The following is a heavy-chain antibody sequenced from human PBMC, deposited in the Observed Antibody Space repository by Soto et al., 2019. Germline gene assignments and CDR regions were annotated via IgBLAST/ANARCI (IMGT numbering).Heavy chain of an antibody. Sequence: GGSLRLSCGASGFTFSSYGMHWVRQAPGKGLERVAVIWYDGSNKYYADSVKGRFTISRDNSKNTLYLQMNSLRAEDTAVYYCARVGGYYDFWSGYSRMSFDYYYYGMDVWGQGTTVTVSS. V-gene: IGHV3-33*01. D-gene: IGHD3-3*01. CDR1: GFTFSSYG. CDR2: IWYDGSNK. CDR3: ARVGGYYDFWSGYSRMSFDYYYYGMDV. J-gene: IGHJ6*02.